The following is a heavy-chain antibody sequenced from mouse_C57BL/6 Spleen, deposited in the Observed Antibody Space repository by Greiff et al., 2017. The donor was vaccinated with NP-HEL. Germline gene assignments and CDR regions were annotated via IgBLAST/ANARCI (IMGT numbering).Heavy chain of an antibody. CDR3: ARGDYGSSYGLAY. J-gene: IGHJ3*01. D-gene: IGHD1-1*01. CDR1: GYAFTNYL. CDR2: INPGSGGT. V-gene: IGHV1-54*01. Sequence: VQVVESGAELVRPGTSVKVSCKASGYAFTNYLIEWVKQRPGQGLEWIGVINPGSGGTNYNEKFKGKATLTADKSSSTAYMQLSSLTSEDSAVYFCARGDYGSSYGLAYWGQGTLVTVSA.